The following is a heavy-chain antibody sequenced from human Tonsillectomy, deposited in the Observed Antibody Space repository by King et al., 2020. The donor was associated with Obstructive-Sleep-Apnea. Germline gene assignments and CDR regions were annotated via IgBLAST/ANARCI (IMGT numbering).Heavy chain of an antibody. Sequence: VQLVESGGGVVQPGRSLRLSCAASGFTFSSYAMHWVRQAPGKGLEGVAVISYDGSNKYYADSVKGRFTISRDNSKNTLYLQMNSLRAEDTAVYYCAREFYDIPGWGQGTLVTVSS. CDR2: ISYDGSNK. D-gene: IGHD3-9*01. CDR1: GFTFSSYA. CDR3: AREFYDIPG. J-gene: IGHJ4*02. V-gene: IGHV3-30*04.